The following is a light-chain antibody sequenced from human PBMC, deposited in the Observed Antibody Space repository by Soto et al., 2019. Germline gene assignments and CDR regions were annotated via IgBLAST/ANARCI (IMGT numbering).Light chain of an antibody. CDR2: DVS. CDR1: SNDVGHFNY. CDR3: TSFTTSNTFV. V-gene: IGLV2-14*03. Sequence: QSVLAQPASVSGSPGQSITLSCTGTSNDVGHFNYVSWFQQHPGKAPKLLIFDVSNWPSGVSDRFSGSKSGNTASLTISGLQPEDEADYYCTSFTTSNTFVFGSGTKLTVL. J-gene: IGLJ1*01.